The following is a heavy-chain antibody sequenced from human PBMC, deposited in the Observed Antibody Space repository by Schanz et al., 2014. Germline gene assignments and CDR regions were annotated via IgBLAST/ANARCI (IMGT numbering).Heavy chain of an antibody. CDR3: ARGPIAIQGVPMDF. CDR1: GLNFDYYG. V-gene: IGHV3-33*01. Sequence: QVQLVESGGGVVQPGRSLRLSCATSGLNFDYYGMNWVRQAPGKGLEWVANIGYDGSEKYYVDSVKGRFTISRDNSKDTLYLQMSGLTPEDTAVYYCARGPIAIQGVPMDFWGQGTLVTVSS. J-gene: IGHJ4*02. D-gene: IGHD3-10*01. CDR2: IGYDGSEK.